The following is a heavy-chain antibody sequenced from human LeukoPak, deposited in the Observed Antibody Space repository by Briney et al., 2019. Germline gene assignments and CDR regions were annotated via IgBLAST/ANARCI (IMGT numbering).Heavy chain of an antibody. CDR2: INHSGST. Sequence: SQSLSLTCAVDGGSFSSSYCSWIRQPPGRGLEWLGEINHSGSTNNNPSRKARVPISVDTSKNQFSLKLSSVTAAATAVYYCARGLGYSYPSAYWSQGSLAT. CDR3: ARGLGYSYPSAY. V-gene: IGHV4-34*01. D-gene: IGHD5-18*01. J-gene: IGHJ4*02. CDR1: GGSFSSSY.